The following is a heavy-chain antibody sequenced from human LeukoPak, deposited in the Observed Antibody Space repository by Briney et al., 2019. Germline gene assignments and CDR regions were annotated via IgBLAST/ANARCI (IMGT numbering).Heavy chain of an antibody. D-gene: IGHD5-18*01. CDR3: ARHLSGITGYTYGRGIDY. CDR2: INWNGRSI. V-gene: IGHV3-20*04. Sequence: GGSLRLSCAASRFTFDVYGMSWVRQTAGKGLEWVSGINWNGRSIGYADSVKGRFTVSRDNAKSSLYLQMNSLGAEDTAVYYCARHLSGITGYTYGRGIDYWGQGTLLTVSS. J-gene: IGHJ4*02. CDR1: RFTFDVYG.